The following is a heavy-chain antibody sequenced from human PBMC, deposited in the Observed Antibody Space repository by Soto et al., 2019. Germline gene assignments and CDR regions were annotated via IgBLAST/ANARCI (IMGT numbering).Heavy chain of an antibody. CDR2: IYYSGST. CDR3: ARDLVGVRSFDY. Sequence: SETLSLTCTVSGGSVNSGSYSWSLIRQPPGKGLEWIGSIYYSGSTNYNPSLKSRVTVSVDTSKNQFSLKLSSVTAADTAVYYCARDLVGVRSFDYWGQGTLVTVSS. V-gene: IGHV4-61*01. J-gene: IGHJ4*02. D-gene: IGHD1-26*01. CDR1: GGSVNSGSYS.